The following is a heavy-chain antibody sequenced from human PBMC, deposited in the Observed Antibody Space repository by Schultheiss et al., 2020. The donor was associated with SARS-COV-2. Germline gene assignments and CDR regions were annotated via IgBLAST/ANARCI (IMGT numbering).Heavy chain of an antibody. D-gene: IGHD6-13*01. CDR1: GFTFSSYG. V-gene: IGHV3-30*03. CDR2: ISYDGSNK. Sequence: GGSLRLSCAASGFTFSSYGMHWVRQAPGKGLEWVAVISYDGSNKYYADSVKGRFTISRENAKNSLYLQMNSLRAEDTAVYYCARDYSSSWFGRFDPWGQGTLVTVSS. CDR3: ARDYSSSWFGRFDP. J-gene: IGHJ5*02.